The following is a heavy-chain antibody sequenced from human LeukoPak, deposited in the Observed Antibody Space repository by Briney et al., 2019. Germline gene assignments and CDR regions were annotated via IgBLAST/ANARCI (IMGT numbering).Heavy chain of an antibody. CDR3: ARRGGYSYGFDY. V-gene: IGHV4-59*01. J-gene: IGHJ4*02. D-gene: IGHD5-18*01. Sequence: SGTLSLTCTVSGGSISSYYWSWIRQPPGRGLEWIGYIYYSGSTNYNPSLKSRVTISVDTSKNQFSLKLSSVTAADTAVYYCARRGGYSYGFDYGGQGTLVTVSS. CDR2: IYYSGST. CDR1: GGSISSYY.